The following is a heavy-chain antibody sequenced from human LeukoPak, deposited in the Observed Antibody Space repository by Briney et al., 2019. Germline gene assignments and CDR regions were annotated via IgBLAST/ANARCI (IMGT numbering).Heavy chain of an antibody. CDR2: ISYDGSNK. V-gene: IGHV3-30-3*01. Sequence: PGRSLRLSCAASGFTFSSYAMHWVRQAPGKGLEWVAVISYDGSNKYYADSVKGRFTISRDNSKNTLYLQMNSLRAEDTAVYYCARGITYCNDSRGPPRDYWGQGTLVTVSS. CDR3: ARGITYCNDSRGPPRDY. J-gene: IGHJ4*02. D-gene: IGHD3-22*01. CDR1: GFTFSSYA.